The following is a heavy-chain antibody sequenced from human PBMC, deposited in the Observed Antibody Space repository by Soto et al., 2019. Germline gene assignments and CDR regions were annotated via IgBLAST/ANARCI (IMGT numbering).Heavy chain of an antibody. CDR1: GGSISSYY. V-gene: IGHV4-59*01. J-gene: IGHJ4*02. D-gene: IGHD2-2*02. CDR3: ARGRIPPRETHYFDY. Sequence: QVQLQESGPGLVKPSETLSLTCTVSGGSISSYYWSWIRQPPGKGLEWIGYIYYSGSTNYNPSLKSRVTISVDTSKNQFSLKLSSVTAADTAVYYFARGRIPPRETHYFDYWGQGTLVTVSS. CDR2: IYYSGST.